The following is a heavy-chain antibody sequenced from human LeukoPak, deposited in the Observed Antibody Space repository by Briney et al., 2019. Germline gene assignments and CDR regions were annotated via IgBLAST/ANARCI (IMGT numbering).Heavy chain of an antibody. D-gene: IGHD4-23*01. Sequence: SGGSLRLSCAASGFTFSSYAMHWVRQAPGKGLEWVAVISYDGSNKYYADSVKGRFTISRDNSKNTLYLQMNSLRAEGTAVYYCARASRYGGNSGYAFDIWAKGQWSPSLQ. V-gene: IGHV3-30*04. J-gene: IGHJ3*02. CDR3: ARASRYGGNSGYAFDI. CDR1: GFTFSSYA. CDR2: ISYDGSNK.